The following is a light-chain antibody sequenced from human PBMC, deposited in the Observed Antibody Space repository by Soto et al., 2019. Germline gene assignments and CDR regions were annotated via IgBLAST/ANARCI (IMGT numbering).Light chain of an antibody. Sequence: QSVLTQPASVSGSPGQSITLSCTGNSSDVGRYDHVSWYQHHPGKAPKLIIYEGSKRPSGVSNRFSGSKSGNTASLTISGLQAEDEADYNCCSYAGDNTYVFGTGTKVTVL. CDR3: CSYAGDNTYV. J-gene: IGLJ1*01. CDR2: EGS. V-gene: IGLV2-23*01. CDR1: SSDVGRYDH.